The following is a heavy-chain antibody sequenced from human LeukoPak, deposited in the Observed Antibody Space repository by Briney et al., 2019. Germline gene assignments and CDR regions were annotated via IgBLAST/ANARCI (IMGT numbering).Heavy chain of an antibody. D-gene: IGHD6-13*01. Sequence: GGSLRLSCAASGITFSSYAMSWVRQAPGKGLEWVSAISGSGGSTYYADSVKGRFTISRDNSKNTLYLQMNSLRAEDTAVYYCAKYSSSWYANWYFNLWGRGTLVTVSS. CDR3: AKYSSSWYANWYFNL. CDR1: GITFSSYA. J-gene: IGHJ2*01. CDR2: ISGSGGST. V-gene: IGHV3-23*01.